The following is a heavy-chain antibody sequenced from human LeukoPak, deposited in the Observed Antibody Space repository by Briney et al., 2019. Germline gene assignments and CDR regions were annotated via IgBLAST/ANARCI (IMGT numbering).Heavy chain of an antibody. V-gene: IGHV3-74*01. CDR1: GFTFSSHW. D-gene: IGHD6-13*01. J-gene: IGHJ4*02. CDR2: INSDGTST. CDR3: ARDLMGIAYRGAFYY. Sequence: GGSLRLSCAASGFTFSSHWMHWVRQAPGKGLVWVSRINSDGTSTSYADSVKGRFTISRDNAKNTLYLQMNSLRAEDTAVYYCARDLMGIAYRGAFYYWGQGTLVTVSS.